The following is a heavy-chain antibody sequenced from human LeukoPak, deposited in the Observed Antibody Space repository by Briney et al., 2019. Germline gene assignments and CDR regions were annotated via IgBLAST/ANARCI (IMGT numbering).Heavy chain of an antibody. CDR1: GFTFSSYA. V-gene: IGHV3-23*01. CDR3: ARSIPYGTTWYGRSDY. Sequence: GGSLRLSCAASGFTFSSYAMSWVRQAPGKGLEWVSAISGSGGSTHYADSVKGRFTISRDNSKNTLYLQMNSLRAEDTAIYYCARSIPYGTTWYGRSDYWGQGTLVTVSS. CDR2: ISGSGGST. J-gene: IGHJ4*02. D-gene: IGHD6-13*01.